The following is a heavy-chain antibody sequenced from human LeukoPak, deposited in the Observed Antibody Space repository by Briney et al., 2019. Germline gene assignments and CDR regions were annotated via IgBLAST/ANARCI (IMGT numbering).Heavy chain of an antibody. CDR2: LYSGGSP. V-gene: IGHV3-53*01. CDR3: VRDAIVGFFDY. Sequence: PGGSLRLSCAAAGFTVSSNYMNWVRQTPGKGLEWVSVLYSGGSPYYADSVKGRFTISRDNSKNTLYLQMNSLRAEDTAMCYCVRDAIVGFFDYWGQGTLVTVSS. D-gene: IGHD2-15*01. CDR1: GFTVSSNY. J-gene: IGHJ4*02.